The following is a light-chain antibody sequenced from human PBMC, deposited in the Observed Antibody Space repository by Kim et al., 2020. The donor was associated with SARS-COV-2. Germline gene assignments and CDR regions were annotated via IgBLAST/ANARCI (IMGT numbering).Light chain of an antibody. CDR2: SNN. J-gene: IGLJ3*02. V-gene: IGLV1-44*01. Sequence: QSVLTQPPPASGTPGQRVTISCSGSSSSIGSNTVNWYQQLPGTAPKVLIYSNNQRPSGVPDRFSGSKSGTSASLAISGLQSEDEADYYCAAWDDSLSGWVFGGGTQLTVL. CDR1: SSSIGSNT. CDR3: AAWDDSLSGWV.